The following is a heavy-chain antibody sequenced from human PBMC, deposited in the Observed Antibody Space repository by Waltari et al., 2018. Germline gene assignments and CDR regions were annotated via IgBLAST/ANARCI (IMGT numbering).Heavy chain of an antibody. CDR3: AKDGAHIAAAGTYWYFDL. CDR2: ISSSSSYI. CDR1: GFTFSSYS. V-gene: IGHV3-21*01. Sequence: EVQLVESGGGLVKPGGSLRLSCAASGFTFSSYSMNWVRQAPGKGLEWVSSISSSSSYIYYADSVKGRFTISRDNSKNTRYLQMNSLRAEDTAVYYCAKDGAHIAAAGTYWYFDLWGRGTLVTVSS. J-gene: IGHJ2*01. D-gene: IGHD6-13*01.